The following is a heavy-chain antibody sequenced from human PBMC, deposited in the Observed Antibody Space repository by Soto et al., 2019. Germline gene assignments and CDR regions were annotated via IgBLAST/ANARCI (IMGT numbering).Heavy chain of an antibody. J-gene: IGHJ5*02. CDR2: ISDRGDI. CDR3: ARGRHWFGP. Sequence: QVQLQESGPGLVTPSETLSLTCTVSGISITSSYWNWFRQSPGKGLEWIGQISDRGDINYNPPLESRVASSTATSKNQVSLTLTAVNAADTAVYFCARGRHWFGPWGQGTLVTVSS. V-gene: IGHV4-59*08. CDR1: GISITSSY.